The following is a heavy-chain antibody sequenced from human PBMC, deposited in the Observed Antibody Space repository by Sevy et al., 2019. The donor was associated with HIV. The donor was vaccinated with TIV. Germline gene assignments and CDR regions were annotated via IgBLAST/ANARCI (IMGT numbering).Heavy chain of an antibody. D-gene: IGHD4-17*01. Sequence: GGSLRLSCAASGFTFSSYWMSWVRQAPGKGLEWVANIKQDGSEKYYVDSVKDRFTISRDNAKNSLYLQMNSLRAEDTAVYYCARVDYGGNSGYDYYYMDVWGKGTTVTVSS. J-gene: IGHJ6*03. V-gene: IGHV3-7*03. CDR3: ARVDYGGNSGYDYYYMDV. CDR2: IKQDGSEK. CDR1: GFTFSSYW.